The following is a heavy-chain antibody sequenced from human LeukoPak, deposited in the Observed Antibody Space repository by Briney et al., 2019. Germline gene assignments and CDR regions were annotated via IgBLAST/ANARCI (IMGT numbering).Heavy chain of an antibody. CDR3: AKDGTPEYYYDSSGFFDY. V-gene: IGHV3-30*18. D-gene: IGHD3-22*01. CDR2: ISYDGSNK. J-gene: IGHJ4*02. Sequence: PGGSLRLSCAAPGFIVSDNYMSWVRQAPGKGLEWVAVISYDGSNKYYADSVKGRFTISRDNSKNTLYLQMNSLRAEDTAVYYCAKDGTPEYYYDSSGFFDYWGQGTLVTVSS. CDR1: GFIVSDNY.